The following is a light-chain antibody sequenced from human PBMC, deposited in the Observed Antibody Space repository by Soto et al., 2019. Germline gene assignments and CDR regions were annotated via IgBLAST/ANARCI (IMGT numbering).Light chain of an antibody. J-gene: IGLJ3*02. V-gene: IGLV2-23*01. Sequence: QSVLTQPASVSGSPGQSITISCTGSNSDVGTYDLVSWYQHHPGAAPKLMIYEATRRPSGISNRFSGSKSGNTASLTISGLQAEDEADYYCCSFAGSNSWVFGGGTKLTVL. CDR3: CSFAGSNSWV. CDR1: NSDVGTYDL. CDR2: EAT.